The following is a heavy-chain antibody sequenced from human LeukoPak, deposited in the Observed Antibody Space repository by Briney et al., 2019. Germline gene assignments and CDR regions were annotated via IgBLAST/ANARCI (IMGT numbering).Heavy chain of an antibody. CDR1: AFTVSSNY. V-gene: IGHV3-66*04. CDR2: IYSGGRT. J-gene: IGHJ4*02. Sequence: GGSLRLSCAASAFTVSSNYMSSVRPAPGKGLEWVLVIYSGGRTNYAPSLKGRFTISRDTSKNTLYLKMNSLTAADTAVYYCARRAVLAAAGYYFDYWGQGTLVTVSS. CDR3: ARRAVLAAAGYYFDY. D-gene: IGHD6-13*01.